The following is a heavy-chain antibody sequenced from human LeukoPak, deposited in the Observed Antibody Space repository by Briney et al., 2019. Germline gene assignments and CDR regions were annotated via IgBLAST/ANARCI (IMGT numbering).Heavy chain of an antibody. CDR2: IIPIFGTA. Sequence: ASETVSCKGSGCTFSSYNISWVRHAPAQGLEWMGGIIPIFGTANYAQKFQGRVTITADESTSTAYMELSSLRSEDTAVYYCARSGSYYYYFDYWGQGTLVTVSS. V-gene: IGHV1-69*13. J-gene: IGHJ4*02. CDR3: ARSGSYYYYFDY. CDR1: GCTFSSYN. D-gene: IGHD1-26*01.